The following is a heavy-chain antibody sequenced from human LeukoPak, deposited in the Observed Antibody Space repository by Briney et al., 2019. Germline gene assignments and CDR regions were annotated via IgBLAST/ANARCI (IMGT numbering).Heavy chain of an antibody. CDR2: ISGGGDIT. J-gene: IGHJ4*02. CDR3: VREDTPATANY. D-gene: IGHD2-21*02. Sequence: GGSLRLSCAASGFNFANHAMSWVRQTPGKGLGWVSAISGGGDITYYAASVRGRFTISRDNSKDTLFLQMHSLRPGDTAVYYCVREDTPATANYWGQGTLVTVSS. V-gene: IGHV3-23*01. CDR1: GFNFANHA.